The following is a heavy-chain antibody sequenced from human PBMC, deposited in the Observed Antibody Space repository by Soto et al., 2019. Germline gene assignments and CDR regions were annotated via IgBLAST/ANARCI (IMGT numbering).Heavy chain of an antibody. D-gene: IGHD3-22*01. CDR2: ISGSGGST. CDR3: ANVLGDSRCLSLIFDY. V-gene: IGHV3-23*01. CDR1: GFTFSSYA. Sequence: EVQLLESGGGLVQPGGSLRLSCAASGFTFSSYAMSWVRQAPGKGLEWVSAISGSGGSTYYADSVKGRSTFSRDNSKNALYLQLDSLRAEDTAVYYCANVLGDSRCLSLIFDYWGQGPLVTVSS. J-gene: IGHJ4*02.